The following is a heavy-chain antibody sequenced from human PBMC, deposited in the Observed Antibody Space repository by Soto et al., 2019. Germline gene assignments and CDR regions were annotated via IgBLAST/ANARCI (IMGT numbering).Heavy chain of an antibody. CDR1: GGTFSSYT. CDR3: AFYCSSTSCYSNWFYP. CDR2: IIPILGIA. V-gene: IGHV1-69*02. D-gene: IGHD2-2*01. J-gene: IGHJ5*02. Sequence: QVQLVQSGAEVKKPGSSVKVSCKASGGTFSSYTISWVRQAPGQGLEWMGRIIPILGIATYAQKFQGRVTITADKSTSTAYMELSSLRSEDTAVYYCAFYCSSTSCYSNWFYPWGQGALVTVSS.